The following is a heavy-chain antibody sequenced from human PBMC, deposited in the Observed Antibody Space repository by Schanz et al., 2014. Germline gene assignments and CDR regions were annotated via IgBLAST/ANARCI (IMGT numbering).Heavy chain of an antibody. V-gene: IGHV3-48*01. CDR1: GFTFGSKL. J-gene: IGHJ4*02. Sequence: DVQLLESGGALVHPGGSLRLSCAASGFTFGSKLMHWVRQAPGKGLEWVSYISGSSSTKYYADSVKGRFTISRDNGKKSLYLQMNSLRAEDTAVYYCARDGDFDYWGQGTLVTVSS. CDR3: ARDGDFDY. CDR2: ISGSSSTK.